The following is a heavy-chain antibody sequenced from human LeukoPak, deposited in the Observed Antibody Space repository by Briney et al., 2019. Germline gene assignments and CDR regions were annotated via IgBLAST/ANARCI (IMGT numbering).Heavy chain of an antibody. D-gene: IGHD5-18*01. CDR2: IYYSGST. CDR1: GGSISSYY. V-gene: IGHV4-59*01. J-gene: IGHJ4*02. CDR3: AREFYSYGPTDY. Sequence: PSETLSLTCTVSGGSISSYYWSWIRQPPGKGPEWIGYIYYSGSTNYNPSLKSRVTISVDTSKNQFSLKLSSVTAADTAVYYCAREFYSYGPTDYWGQGTLVTVSS.